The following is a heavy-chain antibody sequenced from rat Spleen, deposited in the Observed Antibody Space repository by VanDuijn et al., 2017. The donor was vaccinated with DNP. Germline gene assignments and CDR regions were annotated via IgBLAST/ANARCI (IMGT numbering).Heavy chain of an antibody. CDR3: ARPKPNYSHLFDY. J-gene: IGHJ2*01. D-gene: IGHD1-8*01. V-gene: IGHV5-29*01. CDR2: ISYDGSST. CDR1: GFTFSDYY. Sequence: EVQLVESDGGLVQPGRSLKLSCAASGFTFSDYYMAWVRQAPTKGLEWVATISYDGSSTYYRESVKGRFTISRDNAKSTLYLKMDSLRSEDTATYYCARPKPNYSHLFDYWGQGVMVTVSS.